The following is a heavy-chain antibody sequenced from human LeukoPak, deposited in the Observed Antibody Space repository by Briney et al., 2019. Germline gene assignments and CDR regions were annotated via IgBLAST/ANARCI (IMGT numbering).Heavy chain of an antibody. V-gene: IGHV4-39*01. J-gene: IGHJ4*02. CDR3: ARGTTVVRDY. D-gene: IGHD4-23*01. Sequence: SETLSLTCTVSGGSISSSSYYWGWIRQPPGKGLEWIGSIYYSGSTYYNPSLKSRVTISVDTSKNQSSLKLSSVTAADTAVYYCARGTTVVRDYWGQGTLVTVSA. CDR1: GGSISSSSYY. CDR2: IYYSGST.